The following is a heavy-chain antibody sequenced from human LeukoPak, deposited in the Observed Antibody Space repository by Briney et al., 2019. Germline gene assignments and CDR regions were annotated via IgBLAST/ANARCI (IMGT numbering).Heavy chain of an antibody. Sequence: SETLSLTCTVSGGSISSYYWNWIRQPPGKGLEWIGYIYYSGSTNYNPSLESRVTMSVDTSKNQFSLKLSSVTAADTAVYYCARGQHSYGYFNGFNYWGQGTLVTVSS. V-gene: IGHV4-59*01. J-gene: IGHJ4*02. CDR1: GGSISSYY. CDR2: IYYSGST. D-gene: IGHD5-18*01. CDR3: ARGQHSYGYFNGFNY.